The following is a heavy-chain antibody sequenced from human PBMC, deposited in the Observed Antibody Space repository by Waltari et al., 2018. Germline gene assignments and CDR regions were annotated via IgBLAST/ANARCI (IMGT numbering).Heavy chain of an antibody. CDR3: AREENYYYAMDV. CDR1: GFLFSAYW. Sequence: EVQLVESGGGLVQPGGSLRLSCTASGFLFSAYWMHWVRQVPGEGLVCGSRINGDGSGTTYADSVKGRFTITRDNARNTLYLEINSVRTEDTGVYYCAREENYYYAMDVWGQGTAVTVSS. J-gene: IGHJ6*02. V-gene: IGHV3-74*01. CDR2: INGDGSGT.